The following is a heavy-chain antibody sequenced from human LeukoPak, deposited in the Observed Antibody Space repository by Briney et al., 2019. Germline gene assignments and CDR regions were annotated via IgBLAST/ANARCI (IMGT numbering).Heavy chain of an antibody. CDR3: AKDRVPYGDAFDI. CDR2: INIDGTYT. Sequence: GGSLRLSCATSGFTFSNNVMSWVRQAPGKGLEWVSGINIDGTYTAYADSVKGRSIIFRDNSRSTLYMQMNSLRAEDTAVYYCAKDRVPYGDAFDIWGQGTMVTVSS. D-gene: IGHD2-8*01. J-gene: IGHJ3*02. V-gene: IGHV3-23*01. CDR1: GFTFSNNV.